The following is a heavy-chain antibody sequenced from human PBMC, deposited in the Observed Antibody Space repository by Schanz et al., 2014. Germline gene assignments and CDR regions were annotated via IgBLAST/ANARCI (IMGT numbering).Heavy chain of an antibody. CDR3: AKDLAAVGVFDY. V-gene: IGHV3-23*04. Sequence: EVQLVESGGGLVQPRGSLRLSCAASEFSFSSFGMNWVRQAPGKGLEWVSGIGGSGDSTHYADSVKGRFIISRDNSKNTLDLQMNSLRAEDTAIYYCAKDLAAVGVFDYWGQGSLVTVAP. CDR2: IGGSGDST. J-gene: IGHJ4*02. D-gene: IGHD6-13*01. CDR1: EFSFSSFG.